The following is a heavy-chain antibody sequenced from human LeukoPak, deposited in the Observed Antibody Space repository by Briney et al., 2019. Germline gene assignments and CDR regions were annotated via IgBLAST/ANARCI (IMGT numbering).Heavy chain of an antibody. CDR2: ISGSGGST. V-gene: IGHV3-23*01. CDR3: AKVRAYYYGMGV. CDR1: GFTFSSYA. J-gene: IGHJ6*02. Sequence: PGGSLRLSCAASGFTFSSYAMSWVRQAPGKGLEWVSAISGSGGSTYYADSVKGRFTISRDNSKNTLYLQMNSLRAEDTAVFYCAKVRAYYYGMGVWGQRATVTVSS.